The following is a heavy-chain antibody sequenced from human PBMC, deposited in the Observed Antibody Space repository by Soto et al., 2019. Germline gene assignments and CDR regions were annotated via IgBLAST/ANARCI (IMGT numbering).Heavy chain of an antibody. D-gene: IGHD4-4*01. CDR3: ARTYSYYANFDN. CDR1: GGSVSSGTYY. J-gene: IGHJ4*02. V-gene: IGHV4-61*01. Sequence: PSETLSLICTVSGGSVSSGTYYWSWIRQPPGKGLEWIGYIYYSGSTNYNPSLKSRDTVSTDTSKNQFSLKLSSVIAADTAVYYCARTYSYYANFDNWGQGTLVTVSS. CDR2: IYYSGST.